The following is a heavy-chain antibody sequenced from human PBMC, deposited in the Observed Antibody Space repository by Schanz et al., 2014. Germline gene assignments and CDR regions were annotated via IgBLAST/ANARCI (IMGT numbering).Heavy chain of an antibody. CDR1: GFTFSRYA. V-gene: IGHV3-30*04. CDR2: ISNDGSDE. CDR3: AATTILAD. D-gene: IGHD3-3*01. J-gene: IGHJ4*02. Sequence: QVQLVESGGGVVQPGRSVRLSCAASGFTFSRYAMHWVRQAPGKGLEWVAVISNDGSDEHYADSVKGRFTISRDNAKSSLYLQMNSLRDEDTAVYYCAATTILADWGQGTLVAVSS.